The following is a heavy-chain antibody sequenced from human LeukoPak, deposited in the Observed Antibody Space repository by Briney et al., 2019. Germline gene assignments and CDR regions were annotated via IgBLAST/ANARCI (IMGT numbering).Heavy chain of an antibody. CDR2: ISGSGDTT. V-gene: IGHV3-23*01. CDR3: AKSRGESRGASNY. CDR1: GFTFSSYA. Sequence: PGRSLRLACAASGFTFSSYAMNWVRQAPGKGLEWVSFISGSGDTTYYADSVKGRFTISRDSSKNTLYLQMNSLRAEDTAVYYCAKSRGESRGASNYWGQGTLVTVSS. D-gene: IGHD1-26*01. J-gene: IGHJ4*02.